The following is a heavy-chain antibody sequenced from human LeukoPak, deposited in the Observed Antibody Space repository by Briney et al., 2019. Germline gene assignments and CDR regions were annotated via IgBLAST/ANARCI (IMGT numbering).Heavy chain of an antibody. J-gene: IGHJ4*02. V-gene: IGHV1-18*01. D-gene: IGHD6-13*01. CDR1: GYTFTSYG. CDR3: ARGVSVAAAGTGFDY. CDR2: ISAYNGNT. Sequence: GASVKVSCKASGYTFTSYGISWVRQAPGQGLEWMGWISAYNGNTNYAQKLQGRVTMTTDTSTSTAYMELRSLRSDDTAVYYCARGVSVAAAGTGFDYWGQGTLVTVSS.